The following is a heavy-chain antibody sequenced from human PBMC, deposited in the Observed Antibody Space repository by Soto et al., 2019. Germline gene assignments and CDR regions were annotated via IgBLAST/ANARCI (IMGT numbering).Heavy chain of an antibody. J-gene: IGHJ4*02. V-gene: IGHV1-18*01. CDR1: GYKFSSYG. Sequence: QVQLVQSGAEVKKPGASVKVSCKASGYKFSSYGITWVRQAPGQGLEWLGWISTFNGKTIYAQNLQDRVTMTIDASTSAAYLELRSLRSDDTALYYCARVNEGVYYDSRGYFDYGGQGTLVTVSS. CDR2: ISTFNGKT. D-gene: IGHD3-22*01. CDR3: ARVNEGVYYDSRGYFDY.